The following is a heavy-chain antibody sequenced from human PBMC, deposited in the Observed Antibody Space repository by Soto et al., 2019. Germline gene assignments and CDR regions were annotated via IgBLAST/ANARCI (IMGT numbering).Heavy chain of an antibody. Sequence: QVQLVQSGAEVKKPGSSVKVSCNASGGTFSSYSNNWVRQAPGQGLEWMGDIIPILGTANYAQKFQGRVTITADESTSTAYMELSSLRSEDTAVYYCARDGGRHSGGIDYWGQGTRVTVSS. D-gene: IGHD1-26*01. CDR2: IIPILGTA. V-gene: IGHV1-69*01. J-gene: IGHJ4*02. CDR1: GGTFSSYS. CDR3: ARDGGRHSGGIDY.